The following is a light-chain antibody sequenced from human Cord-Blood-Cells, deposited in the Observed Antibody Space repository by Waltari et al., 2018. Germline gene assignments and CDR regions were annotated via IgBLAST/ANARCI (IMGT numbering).Light chain of an antibody. V-gene: IGKV1-5*03. CDR1: QSISSW. Sequence: DIQMTQSPYTLSASVGDRATIICRASQSISSWLAWYPQKPGKAPKLLIYKASSLESGVPSRFSGSGSGTEFTLTISSLQPDDFATYYCQQYNSYLTFGQGTKVEIK. CDR2: KAS. J-gene: IGKJ1*01. CDR3: QQYNSYLT.